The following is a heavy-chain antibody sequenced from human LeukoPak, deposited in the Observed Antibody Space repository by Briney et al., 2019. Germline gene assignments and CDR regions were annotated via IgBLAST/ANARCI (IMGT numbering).Heavy chain of an antibody. Sequence: GGSLRLSCATSGFTFNNYNMNWVRQAPGRALEWVSSISSSGTYIFYADSVKGRFTISRDNAKNSLYLQMNSLGPEDTAVYYCARDPYSGNYGNYYYYYMDVWGKGTTVTISS. CDR2: ISSSGTYI. CDR3: ARDPYSGNYGNYYYYYMDV. D-gene: IGHD1-26*01. V-gene: IGHV3-21*01. J-gene: IGHJ6*03. CDR1: GFTFNNYN.